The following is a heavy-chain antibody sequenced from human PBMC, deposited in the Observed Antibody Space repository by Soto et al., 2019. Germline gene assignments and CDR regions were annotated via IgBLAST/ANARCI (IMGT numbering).Heavy chain of an antibody. V-gene: IGHV3-66*01. CDR2: IYASGST. J-gene: IGHJ4*02. CDR3: ARNPYCFTTGCYYTDY. CDR1: EFSVSSNY. Sequence: EVQLVESGGGLVQPGESLRLSCAASEFSVSSNYISWVRQAPGKGLAWVSVIYASGSTYYTDSVRGRFTISRDNSKNILYLQMNSLRAEDTAVYYCARNPYCFTTGCYYTDYWGQGTLVTVSS. D-gene: IGHD2-2*01.